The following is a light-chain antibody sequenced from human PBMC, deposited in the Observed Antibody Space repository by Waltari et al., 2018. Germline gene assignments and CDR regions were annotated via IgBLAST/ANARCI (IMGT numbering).Light chain of an antibody. J-gene: IGKJ1*01. CDR1: QSVFSAY. V-gene: IGKV3-11*01. CDR2: DAS. Sequence: EIVLTQSPGTLSLSPGDRATLSCRASQSVFSAYLVWYQQKPGQAPRLLIYDASNRATGIPARFSGSRSRADFTLTISSLEPEDFAVYYCQQRDNRAWTFGQGTKVEIK. CDR3: QQRDNRAWT.